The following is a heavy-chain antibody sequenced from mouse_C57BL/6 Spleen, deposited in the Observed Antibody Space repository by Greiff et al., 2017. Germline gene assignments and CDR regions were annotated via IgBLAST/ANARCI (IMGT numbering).Heavy chain of an antibody. CDR2: ISYDGSN. D-gene: IGHD1-1*01. CDR1: GYSITSGYY. V-gene: IGHV3-6*01. J-gene: IGHJ3*01. Sequence: EVQVVESGPGLVKPSQSLSLTCSVTGYSITSGYYWNWIRQFPGNKLEWMGYISYDGSNNYNPSLKNRISITRDTSKNQFFLKLNSVTTEDTATYYCAREGLTTVVATPFAYWGQGTLVTVSA. CDR3: AREGLTTVVATPFAY.